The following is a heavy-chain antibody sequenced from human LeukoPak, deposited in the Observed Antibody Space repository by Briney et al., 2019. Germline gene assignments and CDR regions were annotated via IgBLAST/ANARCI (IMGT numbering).Heavy chain of an antibody. D-gene: IGHD6-13*01. Sequence: SETLSLTCAVYGGSFSGYYWSWIRQPPGKGLEWIGEINHSGSTNYNPSLKRRVTISVDTSKNQFSLKLSSVTAADTAVYYCARGRRGYSSSWYERYYFDYWGQGTLVTVSS. CDR1: GGSFSGYY. J-gene: IGHJ4*02. V-gene: IGHV4-34*01. CDR3: ARGRRGYSSSWYERYYFDY. CDR2: INHSGST.